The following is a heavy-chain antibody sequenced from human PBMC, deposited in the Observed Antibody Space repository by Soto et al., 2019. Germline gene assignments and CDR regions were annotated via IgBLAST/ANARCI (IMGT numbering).Heavy chain of an antibody. CDR2: IYYSGGT. D-gene: IGHD2-21*01. J-gene: IGHJ4*02. CDR3: ARAMWTVSPPYFDF. V-gene: IGHV4-30-4*01. CDR1: GGFISTGDYC. Sequence: QVRLQESGPGLVKPSQTLSLTCTVSGGFISTGDYCWSWIRQPPGKGLEWIGFIYYSGGTYYNPSLKSRVTISIDTPKTQFSLKLSSLTAADTAAYYCARAMWTVSPPYFDFWGLGTLVTVSS.